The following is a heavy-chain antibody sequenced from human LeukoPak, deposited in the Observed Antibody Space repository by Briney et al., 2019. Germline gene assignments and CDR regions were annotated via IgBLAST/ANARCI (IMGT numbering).Heavy chain of an antibody. D-gene: IGHD2-2*01. CDR3: ARSRDGSPWVDY. V-gene: IGHV4-59*01. J-gene: IGHJ4*02. Sequence: PSETLSLTCTVSGGSISSYYWSWIRQPPGKGLEWIGYIYYSGSTNYNPSLKSRVTISVDTSKNQFSLKLSSVTAADTAMYYCARSRDGSPWVDYWGQGTLVTVSS. CDR1: GGSISSYY. CDR2: IYYSGST.